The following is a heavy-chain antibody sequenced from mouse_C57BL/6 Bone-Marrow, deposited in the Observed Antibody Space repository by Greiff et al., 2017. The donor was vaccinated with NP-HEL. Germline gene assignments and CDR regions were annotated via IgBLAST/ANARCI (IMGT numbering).Heavy chain of an antibody. J-gene: IGHJ2*01. D-gene: IGHD1-1*01. CDR3: ARSVPHYYGMCFDY. CDR1: GFSLSTSGMG. CDR2: IYWDDDK. Sequence: VKLMESGPGILQSSQTLSLTCSFSGFSLSTSGMGVSWIRQPSGKGLEWLAHIYWDDDKRFNPSLKSRLTISKDTSRNQVFLKITSVDTADTATYYCARSVPHYYGMCFDYWGQGTTLTVSS. V-gene: IGHV8-12*01.